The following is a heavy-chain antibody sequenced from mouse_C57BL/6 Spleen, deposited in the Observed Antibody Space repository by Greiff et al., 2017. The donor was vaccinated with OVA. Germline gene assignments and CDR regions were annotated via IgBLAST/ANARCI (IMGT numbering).Heavy chain of an antibody. CDR2: INPSNGGT. CDR3: ARGPSYGNYWYFDV. D-gene: IGHD2-1*01. CDR1: GYTFTSYW. V-gene: IGHV1-53*01. J-gene: IGHJ1*03. Sequence: QVQLQQPGTELVKPGASVKLSCKASGYTFTSYWMHWVKQRPGQGLEWIGNINPSNGGTNYNEKFKSKATLTVDTSSSTAYMQLSSLTSEDSAVDYCARGPSYGNYWYFDVWGTGTTVTVAA.